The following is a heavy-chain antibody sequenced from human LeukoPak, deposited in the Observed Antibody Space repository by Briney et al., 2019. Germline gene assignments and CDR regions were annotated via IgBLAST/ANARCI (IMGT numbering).Heavy chain of an antibody. D-gene: IGHD3-16*01. CDR3: ARETSQKGAHYMDV. CDR2: IYYSGST. J-gene: IGHJ6*03. V-gene: IGHV4-59*01. Sequence: SETLSLTCTVSGGSISSYYWSWIRQPPGKGLEWIGYIYYSGSTYYNPSLRSRVTISEDTSNNQFSLKLSSVTAADTAVYYCARETSQKGAHYMDVWGKGTTITISS. CDR1: GGSISSYY.